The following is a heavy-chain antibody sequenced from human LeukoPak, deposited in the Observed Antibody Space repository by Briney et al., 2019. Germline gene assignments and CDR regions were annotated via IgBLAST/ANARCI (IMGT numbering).Heavy chain of an antibody. CDR1: GYTFTTYG. V-gene: IGHV1-18*01. D-gene: IGHD5-12*01. CDR2: INPYNGDT. CDR3: ARVMNWDIVMARGRGMDG. J-gene: IGHJ6*01. Sequence: ASVKVSCKASGYTFTTYGISWVRQAPGQGLEWIGWINPYNGDTNYAQKLQGRVTMSTGTSTSTAYMELRSLRSDETGVYYCARVMNWDIVMARGRGMDGWRQGSTVTASS.